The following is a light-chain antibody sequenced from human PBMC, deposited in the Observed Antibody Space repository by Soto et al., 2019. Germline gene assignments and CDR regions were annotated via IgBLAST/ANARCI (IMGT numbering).Light chain of an antibody. Sequence: QSALTQFASVSGSPGQSITISCTGTSSDVGGYNYVSWYQQHPGKAPKLMIYEVNSRPSGVSNRFSGSKSGNTASLTISGLQAEDEADYYCSSYTSGGAYVFGTGTKVTVL. CDR2: EVN. CDR3: SSYTSGGAYV. CDR1: SSDVGGYNY. J-gene: IGLJ1*01. V-gene: IGLV2-14*01.